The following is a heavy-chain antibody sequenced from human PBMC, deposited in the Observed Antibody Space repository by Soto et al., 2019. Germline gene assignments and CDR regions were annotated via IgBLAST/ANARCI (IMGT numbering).Heavy chain of an antibody. J-gene: IGHJ4*02. CDR3: VTGLVGPATLVDS. D-gene: IGHD2-15*01. CDR2: IYYSGNT. Sequence: QLQLQESGPGLVKPSVTLSLTCTVSGGSIRSSNYYWGWVRQPPGKGMEWIGSIYYSGNTYYNPSLKSRVTRVVDTSKNQFSLKLSSVTATDTSIYYCVTGLVGPATLVDSWGQGTLVIDS. CDR1: GGSIRSSNYY. V-gene: IGHV4-39*01.